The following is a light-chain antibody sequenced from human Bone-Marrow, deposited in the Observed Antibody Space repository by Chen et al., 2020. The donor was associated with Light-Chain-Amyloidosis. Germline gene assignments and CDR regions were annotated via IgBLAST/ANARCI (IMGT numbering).Light chain of an antibody. Sequence: QSVLTQPPSASGTPGQTVTIPCSGSSSNIGSNYVYWFQQLPGTAPKLLIYRNDQWPSGVPDRFSGSKSGTSASLAISGLRSEDEADYYCAAWDDSLSGWVFGGGTKLTVL. V-gene: IGLV1-47*01. J-gene: IGLJ3*02. CDR2: RND. CDR1: SSNIGSNY. CDR3: AAWDDSLSGWV.